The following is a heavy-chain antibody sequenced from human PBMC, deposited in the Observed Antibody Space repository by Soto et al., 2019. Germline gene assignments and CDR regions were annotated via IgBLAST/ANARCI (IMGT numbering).Heavy chain of an antibody. J-gene: IGHJ5*01. CDR2: INHSGST. CDR1: GGSFSGYY. CDR3: VRLIGNSWLDS. D-gene: IGHD3-16*01. Sequence: TSETLSLTCAVYGGSFSGYYWSWIRQPPGKGLEWIGEINHSGSTNYNPSLKSRVTISVDTSKNQFSLQLNSVTPDDTAVYYCVRLIGNSWLDSWGQGTLVTVS. V-gene: IGHV4-34*01.